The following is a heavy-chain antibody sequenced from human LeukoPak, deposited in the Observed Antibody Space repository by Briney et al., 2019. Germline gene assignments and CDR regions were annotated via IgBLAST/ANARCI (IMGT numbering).Heavy chain of an antibody. V-gene: IGHV3-11*04. D-gene: IGHD3-3*01. CDR3: ARDRVTIFGVVRLDMDV. CDR1: GFTFSDYY. J-gene: IGHJ6*03. CDR2: ISNSGTTK. Sequence: GGSLRLSCAASGFTFSDYYMSWIRQAPGKGLEWVSYISNSGTTKYYADSVKGRFTISRDNAKNSLYLQMNSLRAEDTAVYYCARDRVTIFGVVRLDMDVWGKGTTVTVSS.